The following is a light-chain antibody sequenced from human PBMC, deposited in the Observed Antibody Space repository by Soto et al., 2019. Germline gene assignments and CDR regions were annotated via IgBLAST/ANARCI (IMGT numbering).Light chain of an antibody. V-gene: IGKV3-20*01. J-gene: IGKJ2*01. CDR1: QSVSSRY. CDR2: GAS. Sequence: ETVLTQSPGTLSLSPGERATLSCRASQSVSSRYLAWYQQKPGQAPRLLIYGASSRATGIPDRFSGSGSGTEFTRTISRLEPEDFAVYYCQQYITSPPMYTFGQGTKLEIK. CDR3: QQYITSPPMYT.